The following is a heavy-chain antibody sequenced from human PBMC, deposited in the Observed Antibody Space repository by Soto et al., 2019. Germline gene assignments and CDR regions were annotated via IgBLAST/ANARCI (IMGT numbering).Heavy chain of an antibody. CDR1: GYTFTSYY. J-gene: IGHJ6*02. D-gene: IGHD6-13*01. CDR2: INPSGGST. Sequence: ASVKVSCKASGYTFTSYYMHWVRQAPGQGLEWMGIINPSGGSTSYAQKFQGRVTMTRDTSTSTVYMELSSLRSEDTAVYYCARERRPLAAAGQVANYYYYGMDVWGQGTTVTVSS. V-gene: IGHV1-46*01. CDR3: ARERRPLAAAGQVANYYYYGMDV.